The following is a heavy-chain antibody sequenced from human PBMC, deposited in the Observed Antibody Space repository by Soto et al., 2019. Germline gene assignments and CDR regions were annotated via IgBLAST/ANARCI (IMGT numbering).Heavy chain of an antibody. V-gene: IGHV3-48*01. Sequence: EVQLVESGGGLVQPGGSLRLSCAASGFTFSSYSMNWVRQAPGKGLEWVSYISSSSSTIYYADSVKGRFTISRDNAKNSLYLQMNSLRAEDTAVYYCARVAADAEDDYWGQGTLVTVSS. J-gene: IGHJ4*02. D-gene: IGHD2-15*01. CDR1: GFTFSSYS. CDR2: ISSSSSTI. CDR3: ARVAADAEDDY.